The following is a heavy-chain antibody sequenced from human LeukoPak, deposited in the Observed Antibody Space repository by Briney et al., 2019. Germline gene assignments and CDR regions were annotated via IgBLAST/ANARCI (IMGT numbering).Heavy chain of an antibody. CDR2: IFHAGKT. D-gene: IGHD3-3*01. J-gene: IGHJ2*01. CDR1: GYPISSNDY. CDR3: AALRLIGDRRYWYFDF. Sequence: SETLSLTCAVSGYPISSNDYWGWIRLPPEKGLEWIANIFHAGKTFYNPSLKSRVTMSVDTSRNQFSLQLSSVTAADAAVYYCAALRLIGDRRYWYFDFWGRGTLVTVSS. V-gene: IGHV4-38-2*01.